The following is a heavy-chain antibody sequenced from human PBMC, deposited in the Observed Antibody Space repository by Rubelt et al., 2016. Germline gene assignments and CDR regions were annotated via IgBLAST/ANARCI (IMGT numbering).Heavy chain of an antibody. CDR1: GYTFTNYD. D-gene: IGHD2-2*02. CDR3: ARVPIGDCRSTSCYNSGLDV. Sequence: VQLVQSGAEVKKPGASVKVSCKASGYTFTNYDINWVRQATGQGLEWMGWMNPNSGNTGYAQKFQGRVTMTRNTSISTAYMELSSLRSEDTAVYYCARVPIGDCRSTSCYNSGLDVWGQGTTVTVSS. V-gene: IGHV1-8*01. J-gene: IGHJ6*02. CDR2: MNPNSGNT.